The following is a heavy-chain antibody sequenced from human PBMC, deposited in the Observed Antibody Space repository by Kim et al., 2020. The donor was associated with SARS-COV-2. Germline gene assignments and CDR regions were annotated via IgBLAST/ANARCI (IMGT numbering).Heavy chain of an antibody. CDR1: GGSISSYY. D-gene: IGHD3-22*01. J-gene: IGHJ3*02. CDR3: ARRGMGYYYDSSGPRAVDI. Sequence: SETLSLTCTVSGGSISSYYWSWIRQPPGKGLEWIGYIYYSGSTNYNPSLKSRVTISVDTSKNQFSLKLSSVTAADTAVYYCARRGMGYYYDSSGPRAVDIWGQGTMVTVSS. CDR2: IYYSGST. V-gene: IGHV4-59*08.